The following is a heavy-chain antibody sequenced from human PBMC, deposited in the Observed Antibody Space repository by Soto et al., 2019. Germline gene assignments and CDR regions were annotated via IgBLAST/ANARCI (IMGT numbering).Heavy chain of an antibody. CDR1: GYTFTSYG. D-gene: IGHD2-2*01. Sequence: QVQLVQSGAEVKKPGASVKVSCKASGYTFTSYGISWVRQAPGQGLEWMGWISAYNGNTNYAQKLQGRVTMTTDTAMSTAYMELRSLRSDDTAVYYCARVRGDIVVVPAATHYYYYGMDVWGQGTTVTVSS. J-gene: IGHJ6*02. V-gene: IGHV1-18*01. CDR3: ARVRGDIVVVPAATHYYYYGMDV. CDR2: ISAYNGNT.